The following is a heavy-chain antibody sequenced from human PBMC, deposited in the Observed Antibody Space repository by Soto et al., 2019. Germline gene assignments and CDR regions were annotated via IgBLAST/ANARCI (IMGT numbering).Heavy chain of an antibody. J-gene: IGHJ4*02. Sequence: SVKVSCKASGGTFSSYTISWVRQVPGQGLEWMGRIIPILGIANYAQKFQGRVTITADKSTSTAYMELSSLRSEDTAVYYCASLYYYDSSGYCPYWGQGTLVTVSS. CDR2: IIPILGIA. CDR3: ASLYYYDSSGYCPY. D-gene: IGHD3-22*01. CDR1: GGTFSSYT. V-gene: IGHV1-69*02.